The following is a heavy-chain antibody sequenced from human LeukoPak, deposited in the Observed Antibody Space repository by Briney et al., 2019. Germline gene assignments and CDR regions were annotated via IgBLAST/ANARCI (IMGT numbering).Heavy chain of an antibody. D-gene: IGHD5-12*01. CDR1: GGSISSYY. V-gene: IGHV4-59*12. CDR3: ARGGSVATPFDY. Sequence: MSSETLSLTCTVSGGSISSYYWSWIRQPPGKGLEWIGYIYYSGSTNYNPSLKSRVTISVDTSKNQFSLKLSSVTAADTAVYYCARGGSVATPFDYWGQGTLVTVSS. CDR2: IYYSGST. J-gene: IGHJ4*02.